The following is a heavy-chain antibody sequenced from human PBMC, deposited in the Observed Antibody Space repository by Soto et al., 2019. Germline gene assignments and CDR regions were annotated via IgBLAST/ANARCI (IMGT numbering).Heavy chain of an antibody. CDR3: ARVLRGWFDP. CDR1: GGSITSANW. CDR2: ISHSRIT. Sequence: SETLSLTCAVSGGSITSANWWTWVRQPPGGGLEWIGEISHSRITNYKASLKSRVTMSVDKTKNDVSLKLTSVTAADTAVYYCARVLRGWFDPWGQGTPVTV. J-gene: IGHJ5*02. V-gene: IGHV4-4*02.